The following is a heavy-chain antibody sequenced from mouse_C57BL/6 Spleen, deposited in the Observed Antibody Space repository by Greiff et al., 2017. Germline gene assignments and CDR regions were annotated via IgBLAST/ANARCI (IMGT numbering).Heavy chain of an antibody. V-gene: IGHV1-52*01. CDR3: ARWDYDGFAY. D-gene: IGHD2-4*01. CDR1: GYTFTSYW. Sequence: VQLQQPGAELVRPGSSVKLSCKASGYTFTSYWMHWVKQRPIQGLEWIGNIDPSDSETHYNQKFKDKATLTVDKSSSTAYMELSSLTSEDSAVYYCARWDYDGFAYWGQGTLVTVSA. J-gene: IGHJ3*01. CDR2: IDPSDSET.